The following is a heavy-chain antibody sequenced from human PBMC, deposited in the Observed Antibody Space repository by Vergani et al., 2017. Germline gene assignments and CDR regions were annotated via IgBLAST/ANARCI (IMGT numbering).Heavy chain of an antibody. CDR1: GYTFTSYD. D-gene: IGHD4-17*01. CDR3: AGGRETYGDHDYYVDY. J-gene: IGHJ4*02. CDR2: MNPNSGNT. V-gene: IGHV1-8*01. Sequence: QVQLVQSGAEVKKPGASVKVSCKASGYTFTSYDIHWVRQATGQGLEWMGWMNPNSGNTGYAQKFQGRVTMTRNTSISTAYMELSSRRSEDTAVYYCAGGRETYGDHDYYVDYWGQGTLVTVSS.